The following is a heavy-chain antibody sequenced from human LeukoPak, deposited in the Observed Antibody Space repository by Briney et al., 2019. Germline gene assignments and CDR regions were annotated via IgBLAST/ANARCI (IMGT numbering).Heavy chain of an antibody. D-gene: IGHD4-17*01. CDR2: INPNSGGT. J-gene: IGHJ6*03. Sequence: GASVKVSCKASGYTFTGYYMHWVRQAPGQGLEWMGWINPNSGGTNYAQKFQGRVTMTRDTSISTAYMELSRLRSDDTAVYYCARVPHYGDYGLYYYYYMDVWGKGTTVTISS. CDR1: GYTFTGYY. V-gene: IGHV1-2*02. CDR3: ARVPHYGDYGLYYYYYMDV.